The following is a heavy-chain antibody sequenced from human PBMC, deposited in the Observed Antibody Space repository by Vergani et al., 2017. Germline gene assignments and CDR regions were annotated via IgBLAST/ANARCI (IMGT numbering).Heavy chain of an antibody. CDR1: RYTFPPSP. CDR2: CTAGNANT. D-gene: IGHD5-24*01. J-gene: IGHJ3*02. Sequence: QVQLVQSGADVPNPWASLTLSSHPSRYTFPPSPLLFLRPTPEKRLLCIVSCTAGNANTKYSQKFQGRVTITRDPSASTAYMELSSLRSEDTAVYYCARRRDGYTNDAFDIWGQGTMVTVSS. V-gene: IGHV1-3*01. CDR3: ARRRDGYTNDAFDI.